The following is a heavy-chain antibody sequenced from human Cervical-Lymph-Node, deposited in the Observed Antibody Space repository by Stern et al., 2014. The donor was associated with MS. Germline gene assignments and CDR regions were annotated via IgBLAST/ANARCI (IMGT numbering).Heavy chain of an antibody. V-gene: IGHV3-64*01. CDR1: GFTFRNYA. CDR2: ITSDGGST. J-gene: IGHJ4*02. CDR3: ARGSR. Sequence: EVQLVESGGGLVPPGGSLRLSCVGSGFTFRNYAMHWVRQAPGKGLEYVSAITSDGGSTYYAKFVKGRFTISRDNAKNTLYLQMGRLRGDDMAVYYCARGSRWGQGTLVTVSS.